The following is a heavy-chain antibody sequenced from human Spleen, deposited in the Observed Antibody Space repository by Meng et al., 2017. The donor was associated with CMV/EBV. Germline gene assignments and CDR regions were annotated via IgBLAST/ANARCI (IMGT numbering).Heavy chain of an antibody. V-gene: IGHV3-21*01. J-gene: IGHJ4*02. Sequence: GGSLRLSCAASGFTLSTYPMNWVRQVPGKGLEWVSSISSSGRDIYYGDSVKGRFGISRDNSKNTLYLQMDSLRSEDTAVYYCAKDRGEYQLLYYFDYWGQGTLVTVS. CDR1: GFTLSTYP. CDR2: ISSSGRDI. CDR3: AKDRGEYQLLYYFDY. D-gene: IGHD2-2*01.